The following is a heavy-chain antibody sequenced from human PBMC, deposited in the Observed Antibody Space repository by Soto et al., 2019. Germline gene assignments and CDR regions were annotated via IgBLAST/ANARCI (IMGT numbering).Heavy chain of an antibody. V-gene: IGHV1-46*01. J-gene: IGHJ4*02. CDR2: INPSGGST. D-gene: IGHD6-13*01. Sequence: WVRQAPGQGLEWMGIINPSGGSTSYAQKFQGRVTMTRDTSVSTAYMELSSLRSEDTAVYYCARDLLAAAGTSDYWGQGTLVTVSS. CDR3: ARDLLAAAGTSDY.